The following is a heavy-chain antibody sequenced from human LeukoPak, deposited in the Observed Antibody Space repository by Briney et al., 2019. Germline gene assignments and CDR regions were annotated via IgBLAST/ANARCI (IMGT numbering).Heavy chain of an antibody. J-gene: IGHJ4*02. CDR2: INHSGST. CDR3: ARRDHGSGSYY. CDR1: GGSFSGYY. V-gene: IGHV4-34*01. D-gene: IGHD3-10*01. Sequence: PSETLSLTCAVYGGSFSGYYWSWIRQPPGKGLEWIGEINHSGSTNYNPSLKSRVTISVDTSKNQFSLKLSSVTAADTAVYYCARRDHGSGSYYWGQGTLVTVSS.